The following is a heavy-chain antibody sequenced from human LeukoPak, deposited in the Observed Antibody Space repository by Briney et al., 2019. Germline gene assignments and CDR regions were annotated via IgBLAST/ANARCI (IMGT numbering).Heavy chain of an antibody. D-gene: IGHD6-13*01. Sequence: GESLKISCKSSGYSFTSYWIAWVRQMPRKGLEWMGILYPGDSDTRYSPSFQGQVTISADRSITTAYLQWSSLKASDTAMYYCARLYLPYTSAWYGSAFDIWGQGTMVTVSS. J-gene: IGHJ3*02. CDR2: LYPGDSDT. CDR3: ARLYLPYTSAWYGSAFDI. CDR1: GYSFTSYW. V-gene: IGHV5-51*01.